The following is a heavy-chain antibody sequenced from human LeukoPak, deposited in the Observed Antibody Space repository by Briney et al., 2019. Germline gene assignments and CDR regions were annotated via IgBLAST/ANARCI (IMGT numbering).Heavy chain of an antibody. V-gene: IGHV2-70*04. CDR1: GFSLSTTTMR. J-gene: IGHJ4*02. Sequence: SGPALVKPTQTLTLTCTSSGFSLSTTTMRVNWIGQPPGKALEWLARIDWDDDKFYSTSLKTRLTISKDTSKNQVVLTMTNMDPVDTATYYCARMAGSGYYCDSWGQGTLVTVSS. CDR3: ARMAGSGYYCDS. D-gene: IGHD3-22*01. CDR2: IDWDDDK.